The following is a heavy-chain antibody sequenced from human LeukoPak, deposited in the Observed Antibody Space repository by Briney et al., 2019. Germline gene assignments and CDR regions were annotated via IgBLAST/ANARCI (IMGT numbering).Heavy chain of an antibody. J-gene: IGHJ4*02. V-gene: IGHV3-74*03. CDR1: GFSFSTTW. Sequence: PGGSLRLSCAASGFSFSTTWMHWVRQPPGQGLVWVARITSDGTSISYAESVKGRFTNSRDNAKNTLYLQMNSLRVDDTAVYYCARDWYHAIDYWGQGTLVTVSS. D-gene: IGHD2-2*01. CDR2: ITSDGTSI. CDR3: ARDWYHAIDY.